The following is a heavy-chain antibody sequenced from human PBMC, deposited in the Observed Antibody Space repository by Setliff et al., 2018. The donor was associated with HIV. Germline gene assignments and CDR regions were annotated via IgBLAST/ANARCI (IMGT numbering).Heavy chain of an antibody. CDR1: GASIRGHY. Sequence: SETLSLTCSVSGASIRGHYWSWIRQSPGTGLEWIGNIYYSGNTNYNPSFKSRVTISVDTSKNQFSLKLSSVTAADTAVYYCARPFDWGSSHPLGYWSQGTLVTVSS. V-gene: IGHV4-59*08. J-gene: IGHJ4*02. CDR3: ARPFDWGSSHPLGY. CDR2: IYYSGNT. D-gene: IGHD3-9*01.